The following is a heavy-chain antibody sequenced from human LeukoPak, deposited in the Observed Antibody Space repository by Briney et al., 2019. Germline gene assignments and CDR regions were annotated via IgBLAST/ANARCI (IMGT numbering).Heavy chain of an antibody. CDR2: INHSGST. V-gene: IGHV4-34*01. J-gene: IGHJ3*02. Sequence: PSETLSLTCAVYGGSFSGYYWSWIRQPPGKGLEWIGEINHSGSTIYNPSLKSRAIISVDTSRNQFSLKLTSVTAADTAVYYCARGTLGGRYDAFDIWGQGTMVTVSS. CDR3: ARGTLGGRYDAFDI. D-gene: IGHD3-9*01. CDR1: GGSFSGYY.